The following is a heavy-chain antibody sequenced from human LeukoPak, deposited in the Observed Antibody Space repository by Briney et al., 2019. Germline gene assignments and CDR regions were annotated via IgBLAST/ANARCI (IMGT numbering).Heavy chain of an antibody. CDR3: ARRNIVVVPAANPYYYYYYMDV. J-gene: IGHJ6*03. D-gene: IGHD2-2*01. CDR1: GYTFTSYD. CDR2: MNPNSGNT. V-gene: IGHV1-8*03. Sequence: ASVKVSCKASGYTFTSYDINWVRQATGQGLEWMGWMNPNSGNTGYAQKFQGRVTITRNTSISTAYMELSSLRSEDTAVYYCARRNIVVVPAANPYYYYYYMDVWGKGTTVTVSS.